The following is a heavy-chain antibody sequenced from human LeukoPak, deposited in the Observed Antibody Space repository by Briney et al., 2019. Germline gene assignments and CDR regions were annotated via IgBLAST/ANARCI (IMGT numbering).Heavy chain of an antibody. CDR3: ARARRADLRFGEAFRHSKAVRAFDI. V-gene: IGHV3-7*01. CDR1: GFTFSSYW. Sequence: GGSLRLSCAASGFTFSSYWMSWVRQAPGKGLEWVANIKQDGSEKYYVDSVKGRFTISRDNAKNSLYLQMNSLRAEDTAVYYCARARRADLRFGEAFRHSKAVRAFDILGQGTMVTVSS. CDR2: IKQDGSEK. J-gene: IGHJ3*02. D-gene: IGHD3-10*01.